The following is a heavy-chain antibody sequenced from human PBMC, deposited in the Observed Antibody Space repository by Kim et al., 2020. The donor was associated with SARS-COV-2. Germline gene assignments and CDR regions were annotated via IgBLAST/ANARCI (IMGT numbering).Heavy chain of an antibody. D-gene: IGHD3-10*01. Sequence: GGSLRLSCAASGFTFSDYYMSWIRQAPGKGLEWVSYISSSSSYTNYADSVKGRFTISRDNAKNSLYLQMNSLRAEDTAVYYCARVSYYYGSGSPIWFDPWGQGTLVTVSS. CDR2: ISSSSSYT. J-gene: IGHJ5*02. V-gene: IGHV3-11*05. CDR1: GFTFSDYY. CDR3: ARVSYYYGSGSPIWFDP.